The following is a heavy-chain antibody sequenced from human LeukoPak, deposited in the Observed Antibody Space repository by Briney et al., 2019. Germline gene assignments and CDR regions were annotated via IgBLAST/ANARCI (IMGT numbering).Heavy chain of an antibody. CDR3: ASLPNEDIVVVPAALSN. D-gene: IGHD2-2*01. J-gene: IGHJ4*02. Sequence: ASVKVSCKASGYTFTGYYMHWVRQAPGQGLEWMGWINPNTGGTDCAQNFQGRVTMTRDTSISTAYMELSRLRPDDTAVYYCASLPNEDIVVVPAALSNWGQGTLVTVSS. CDR2: INPNTGGT. CDR1: GYTFTGYY. V-gene: IGHV1-2*02.